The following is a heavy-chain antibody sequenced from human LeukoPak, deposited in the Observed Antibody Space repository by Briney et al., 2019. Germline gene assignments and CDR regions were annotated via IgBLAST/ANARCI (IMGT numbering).Heavy chain of an antibody. D-gene: IGHD6-13*01. CDR3: AREGIRAGDTLLYYYMDV. J-gene: IGHJ6*03. Sequence: GGSLRLSCAASGFSVNDFYMSWIRQSPGKGLEWLSDSSSHGTNVYYADSVKGRFTISRGNAKNSLELQMNSLRAEDTAVYYCAREGIRAGDTLLYYYMDVWGKGTTVTVSS. V-gene: IGHV3-11*04. CDR1: GFSVNDFY. CDR2: SSSHGTNV.